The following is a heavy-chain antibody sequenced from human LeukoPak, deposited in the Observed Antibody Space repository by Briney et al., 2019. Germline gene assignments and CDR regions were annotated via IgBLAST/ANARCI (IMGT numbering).Heavy chain of an antibody. V-gene: IGHV3-48*03. D-gene: IGHD5-24*01. CDR1: GFPFSSYE. CDR3: AGHGGYKSFDY. J-gene: IGHJ4*02. CDR2: ISSSGSTI. Sequence: GGSLRLSCAASGFPFSSYEMNWVRQAPGKGLEWVSYISSSGSTIYYADSVKGRFTISRDSAKNSLYLQMNSLRAEDTAVYYCAGHGGYKSFDYWGQGTLVTVSS.